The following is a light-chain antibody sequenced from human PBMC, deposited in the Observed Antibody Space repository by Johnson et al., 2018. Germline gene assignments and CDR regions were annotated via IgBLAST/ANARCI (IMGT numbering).Light chain of an antibody. CDR3: GTWASSLSAGNC. J-gene: IGLJ1*01. Sequence: QSVLTQPPSVSAAPGQKVTISCSGSSSNIGNNYVSWYQQLPGTAPKLLIYENNKRPSGIPDRFSGSKSGTSATLGITGLQTGGEADYYGGTWASSLSAGNCFGTVTKVTLL. CDR2: ENN. V-gene: IGLV1-51*02. CDR1: SSNIGNNY.